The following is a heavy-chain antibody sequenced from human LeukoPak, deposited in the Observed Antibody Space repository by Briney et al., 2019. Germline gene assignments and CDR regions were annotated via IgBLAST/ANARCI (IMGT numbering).Heavy chain of an antibody. CDR2: IKQDGSEK. CDR3: AREGNGLLSKDFDY. D-gene: IGHD2/OR15-2a*01. Sequence: GGSLRLSCAASGFSFSSYWMSWVRQAPGRGLEWVANIKQDGSEKHFGDSVKGRFTISRDNAKNSLYLQMDSLRADDTAVYYCAREGNGLLSKDFDYWGQGTLVTVSS. V-gene: IGHV3-7*01. CDR1: GFSFSSYW. J-gene: IGHJ4*02.